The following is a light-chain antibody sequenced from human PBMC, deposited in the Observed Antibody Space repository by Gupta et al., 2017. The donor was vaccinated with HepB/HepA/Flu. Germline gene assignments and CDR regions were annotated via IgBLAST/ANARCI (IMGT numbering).Light chain of an antibody. V-gene: IGKV3-11*01. CDR2: DGS. J-gene: IGKJ5*01. Sequence: EIVLTQSPATLSLSPGERATLSCRASQTMSDYLVWYQQKPGQAPRLIMYDGSKRATGIAARFSGGGSGAXFTLTIXSREPEDFGIYFCQQRSNWFITFGXGTQVEI. CDR3: QQRSNWFIT. CDR1: QTMSDY.